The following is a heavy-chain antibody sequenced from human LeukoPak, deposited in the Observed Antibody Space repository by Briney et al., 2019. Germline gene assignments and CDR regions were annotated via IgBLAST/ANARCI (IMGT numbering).Heavy chain of an antibody. Sequence: PGGSLRLSCAASGFTFSSYSMNWVRQAPGKGLEWVSSISSSSSYIYYADSVKGRFTISRDNAKNSLYLQMNSLRAEDTAVYYCARDYDYVRGSYRYSAPFDYWGQGTLVTVSS. CDR1: GFTFSSYS. D-gene: IGHD3-16*02. J-gene: IGHJ4*02. CDR2: ISSSSSYI. CDR3: ARDYDYVRGSYRYSAPFDY. V-gene: IGHV3-21*01.